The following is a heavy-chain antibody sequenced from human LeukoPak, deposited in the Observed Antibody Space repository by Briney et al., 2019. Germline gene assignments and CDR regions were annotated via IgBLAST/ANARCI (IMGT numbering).Heavy chain of an antibody. Sequence: SETLSLTCTVSGGSISSYYWSWIRQPPGKGLEWIGYIYYSGSTNYNPSLKSRVTISVDTSKNQFSLKLSSVTAADTAVYYCAREVGSTNLVYYYYMDVWGKGTTVTVSS. CDR2: IYYSGST. CDR3: AREVGSTNLVYYYYMDV. D-gene: IGHD2-2*01. V-gene: IGHV4-59*01. J-gene: IGHJ6*03. CDR1: GGSISSYY.